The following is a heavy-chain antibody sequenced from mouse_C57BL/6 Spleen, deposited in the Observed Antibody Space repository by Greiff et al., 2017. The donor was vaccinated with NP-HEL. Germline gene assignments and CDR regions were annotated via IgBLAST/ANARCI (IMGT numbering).Heavy chain of an antibody. V-gene: IGHV5-17*01. J-gene: IGHJ3*01. CDR1: GFTFSDYG. CDR3: ARGGLAYDYDVAY. Sequence: EVKVVESGGGLVKPGGSLKLSCAASGFTFSDYGMHWVRQAPEKGLEWVAYISSGSSTIYYADTVKGRFTISRDNAKNTLFLQMTSLRSEDTAMYYCARGGLAYDYDVAYWGQGTLVTVSA. D-gene: IGHD2-4*01. CDR2: ISSGSSTI.